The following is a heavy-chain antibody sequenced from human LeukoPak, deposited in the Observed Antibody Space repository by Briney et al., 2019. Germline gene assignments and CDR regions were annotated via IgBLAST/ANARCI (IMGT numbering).Heavy chain of an antibody. CDR2: IYYSGST. CDR1: VGSISSSSYX. Sequence: SETLSLTCTVSVGSISSSSYXWGXIRQPPGKGLEWIGSIYYSGSTYYRPSLKSRVTISVDTSKNQFSLKLTSVTAADTAVYYCARLSYNWNTGYWGQGTLVTVSS. V-gene: IGHV4-39*01. D-gene: IGHD1/OR15-1a*01. J-gene: IGHJ4*02. CDR3: ARLSYNWNTGY.